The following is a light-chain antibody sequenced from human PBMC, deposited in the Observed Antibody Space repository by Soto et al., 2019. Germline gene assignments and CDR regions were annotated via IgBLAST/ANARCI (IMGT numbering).Light chain of an antibody. J-gene: IGLJ1*01. Sequence: QSVLTQPPSASGSPGQSVTISCTGTSSDVGSSNFVSWYQQHPGKAPKLLIYEVYKRPSGVPDRFSGSKSGNTASLTVSGFQADDEADYYCSSYAGSTNIVFGIGTKVTVL. CDR3: SSYAGSTNIV. V-gene: IGLV2-8*01. CDR2: EVY. CDR1: SSDVGSSNF.